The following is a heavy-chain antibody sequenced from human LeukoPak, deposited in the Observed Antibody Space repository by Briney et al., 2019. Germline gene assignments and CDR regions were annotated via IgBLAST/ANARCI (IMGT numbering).Heavy chain of an antibody. CDR2: IIPILGIA. V-gene: IGHV1-69*02. CDR1: GGTFNSYT. J-gene: IGHJ4*02. D-gene: IGHD3-3*01. Sequence: VASVKVSCKASGGTFNSYTISWVRQAPGQGLVWMGRIIPILGIANYAQKLQGRVTITGHKSTSTAYMELSSLRSEDTAAYYCARGEDPSDFGVVTIDYWGQGTLVTVSS. CDR3: ARGEDPSDFGVVTIDY.